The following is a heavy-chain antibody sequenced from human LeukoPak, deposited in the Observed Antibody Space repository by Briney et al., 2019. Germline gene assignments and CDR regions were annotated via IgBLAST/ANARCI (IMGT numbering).Heavy chain of an antibody. CDR3: ARAQLGTPTDY. CDR1: GFTFSSFA. V-gene: IGHV3-74*03. J-gene: IGHJ4*02. D-gene: IGHD1-26*01. CDR2: VQSDGSGS. Sequence: PGGSLRLSCAASGFTFSSFAMYWVRQAPGKGLVWVSRVQSDGSGSMYANSVMGRFTISRDNSKNMLYLQMNSLTAEDTAVYFCARAQLGTPTDYWAQGTQVTVSS.